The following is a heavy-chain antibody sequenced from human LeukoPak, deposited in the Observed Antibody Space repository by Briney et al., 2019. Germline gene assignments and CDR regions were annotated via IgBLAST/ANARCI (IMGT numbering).Heavy chain of an antibody. J-gene: IGHJ3*02. D-gene: IGHD6-13*01. V-gene: IGHV1-2*02. CDR2: INPNSGGT. Sequence: ASVKVSCKASGYTFTGYYMHWVRQAPGQGLKWMGWINPNSGGTNYAQKFQGRVTMTRDTSISTAYMELSRLRSDDTAVYYCARDQRIAAAGLDAFDIWGQGTMVTVSS. CDR1: GYTFTGYY. CDR3: ARDQRIAAAGLDAFDI.